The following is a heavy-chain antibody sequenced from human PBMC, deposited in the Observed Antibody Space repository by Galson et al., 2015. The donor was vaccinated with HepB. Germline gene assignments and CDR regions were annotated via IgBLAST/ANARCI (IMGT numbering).Heavy chain of an antibody. CDR2: IWYDGSNK. V-gene: IGHV3-33*08. CDR3: ARGWELLPGAFDY. J-gene: IGHJ4*02. CDR1: GFTFSSYG. Sequence: SLRLSCAASGFTFSSYGMRWVRQAPGKGLEWVAVIWYDGSNKYYADSVKGRFTISRDNSKNTLYLQMNSLRAEDTAVYYCARGWELLPGAFDYWGQGTLVTVSS. D-gene: IGHD1-26*01.